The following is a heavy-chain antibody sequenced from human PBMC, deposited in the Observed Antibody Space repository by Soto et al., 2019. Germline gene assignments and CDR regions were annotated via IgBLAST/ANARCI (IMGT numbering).Heavy chain of an antibody. V-gene: IGHV4-34*01. D-gene: IGHD6-19*01. CDR1: GGSFSGYY. CDR2: INHSGST. J-gene: IGHJ5*02. CDR3: ARRGYSSGWYLSWFDP. Sequence: SETLSLTCAVYGGSFSGYYWSWIRQPPGKGLEWIGEINHSGSTNYNPSLKSRVTISVDTSKNQFSLKLSSVTAADTAVYYCARRGYSSGWYLSWFDPWGQGTLVTVS.